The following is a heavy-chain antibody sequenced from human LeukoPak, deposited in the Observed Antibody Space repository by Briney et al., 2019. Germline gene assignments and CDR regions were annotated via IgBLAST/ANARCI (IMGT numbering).Heavy chain of an antibody. D-gene: IGHD3-16*01. J-gene: IGHJ4*02. CDR3: ARGWGGHGRSWGALDF. CDR1: GFNFKNYD. V-gene: IGHV3-13*01. Sequence: GGSLRLSCAASGFNFKNYDFHWVRPVAGKRLEWVAGIGTVADTFYPDSVMCRFTISSENAKNSFYLQMNSLSAGDTAVYYCARGWGGHGRSWGALDFWGQGILVTVSS. CDR2: IGTVADT.